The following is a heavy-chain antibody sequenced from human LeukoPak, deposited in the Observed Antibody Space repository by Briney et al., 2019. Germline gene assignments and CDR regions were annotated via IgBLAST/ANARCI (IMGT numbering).Heavy chain of an antibody. J-gene: IGHJ1*01. CDR2: ISAYYGNT. V-gene: IGHV1-18*01. Sequence: VASVKVSCMASGYTFTTYAISWVRQAPGQGLEWMGWISAYYGNTTYAQKFQGRVTMTTDTSTSTAYMELRSLRSDDTAVYYCARVAGIAVAGTYFQHWGQGTLVTVSS. CDR1: GYTFTTYA. CDR3: ARVAGIAVAGTYFQH. D-gene: IGHD6-19*01.